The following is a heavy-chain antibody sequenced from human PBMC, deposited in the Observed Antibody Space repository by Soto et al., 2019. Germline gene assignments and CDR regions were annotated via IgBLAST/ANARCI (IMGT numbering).Heavy chain of an antibody. D-gene: IGHD6-6*01. CDR1: GYDFTDHY. Sequence: GASVKVSCKASGYDFTDHYIHWVRQAPGQGLEWMGIINPSGGSTSYAQKFQGRVTMTRDTSTSTVYMELSSLRSEDTAVCYCARDYSSSSRNFDYWGQGTLVTVSS. CDR3: ARDYSSSSRNFDY. CDR2: INPSGGST. V-gene: IGHV1-46*01. J-gene: IGHJ4*02.